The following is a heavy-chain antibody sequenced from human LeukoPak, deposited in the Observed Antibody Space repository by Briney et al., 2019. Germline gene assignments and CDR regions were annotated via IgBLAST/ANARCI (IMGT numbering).Heavy chain of an antibody. CDR1: GYTFTGYY. J-gene: IGHJ5*02. CDR2: INPNSGGT. Sequence: ASVKVSCKASGYTFTGYYMHWVRLAPGQGLEGMGWINPNSGGTNYAQKFQGRVTMTRDTSISTAYMELSRLRSDDTAVYYCAIVMITFGGVIDPWGQGTLVTVSS. D-gene: IGHD3-16*01. CDR3: AIVMITFGGVIDP. V-gene: IGHV1-2*02.